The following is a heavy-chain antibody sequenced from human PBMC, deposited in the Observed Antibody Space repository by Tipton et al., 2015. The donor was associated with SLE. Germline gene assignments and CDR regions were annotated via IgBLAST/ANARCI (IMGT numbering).Heavy chain of an antibody. Sequence: QLVQSGAEVKKPGASVKVSCKASGYTFTSYDINCVRQATGQGLEWMGWMNPNSGNTGYAQEFQGRVTMTRDTSTGTAYMELSSMRSEDTAVYYCARDYYGSEFDAFYIWRQVTMVTVSS. CDR2: MNPNSGNT. CDR3: ARDYYGSEFDAFYI. D-gene: IGHD3-10*01. CDR1: GYTFTSYD. V-gene: IGHV1-8*01. J-gene: IGHJ3*02.